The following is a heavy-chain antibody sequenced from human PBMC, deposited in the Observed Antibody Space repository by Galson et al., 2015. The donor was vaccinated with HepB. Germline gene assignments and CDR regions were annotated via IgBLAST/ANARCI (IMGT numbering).Heavy chain of an antibody. CDR2: INPSGGST. V-gene: IGHV1-46*03. CDR1: GYTFTSYY. J-gene: IGHJ6*03. D-gene: IGHD5-18*01. Sequence: SVKVSCKASGYTFTSYYMHWVRQAPGQGLEWMGIINPSGGSTSYAQKFQGRVTMTRDTSTSTVYMELSSLRSEDTAVYYCARDPGYSYGLNYYSYYMDVWGKGTTVTVSS. CDR3: ARDPGYSYGLNYYSYYMDV.